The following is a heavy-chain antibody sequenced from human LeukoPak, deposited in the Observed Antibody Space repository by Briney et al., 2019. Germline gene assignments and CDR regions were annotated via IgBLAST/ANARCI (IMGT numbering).Heavy chain of an antibody. CDR3: ARGRRWGVRELFALPLRYYYGMDV. J-gene: IGHJ6*02. CDR1: GYTFTSYD. D-gene: IGHD3-10*01. V-gene: IGHV1-8*01. CDR2: MNPNSGNT. Sequence: GASVKVSCKASGYTFTSYDINWVRQATGQGLEWMGWMNPNSGNTGYAQKFQGRVTMTRNTSISTAYMELSSLRSEDTAVYYCARGRRWGVRELFALPLRYYYGMDVWGQGTTVTVSS.